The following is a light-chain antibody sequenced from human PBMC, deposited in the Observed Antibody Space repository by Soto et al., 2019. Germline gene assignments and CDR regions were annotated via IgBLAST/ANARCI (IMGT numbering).Light chain of an antibody. J-gene: IGKJ3*01. CDR3: QQYRSSLFT. V-gene: IGKV3-20*01. CDR1: QSVSSKY. Sequence: DIVLTQSPGTLSLSPGERATLSCRASQSVSSKYLAWYQQKPGQPPRVLIYGTSIRGTGIPERFSGGGSGTDFTLTITRLESDDFALYYCQQYRSSLFTFGPGTKV. CDR2: GTS.